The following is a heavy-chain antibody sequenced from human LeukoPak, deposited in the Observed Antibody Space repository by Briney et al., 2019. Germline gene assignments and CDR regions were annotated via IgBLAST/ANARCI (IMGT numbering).Heavy chain of an antibody. J-gene: IGHJ6*03. D-gene: IGHD2-15*01. CDR2: VSGSGSNT. CDR3: ARGHTNCSGGSCYSNYYYMDV. Sequence: GGSLRLSCAASGFTFSSYGMNWVRQAPGQGLEWVSAVSGSGSNTYYADSVKGRFTISRGNSKNTLCLQMNSLRAEDTAVYYCARGHTNCSGGSCYSNYYYMDVWGKGTTVTVSS. CDR1: GFTFSSYG. V-gene: IGHV3-23*01.